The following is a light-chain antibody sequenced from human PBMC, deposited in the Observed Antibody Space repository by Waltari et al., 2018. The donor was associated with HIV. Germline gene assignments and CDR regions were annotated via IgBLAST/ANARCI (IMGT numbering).Light chain of an antibody. Sequence: QSALPQPRSVSGSPGQSVTISCTGTSREVGGYNDVSWYQQHPGKAPKLMIYDVTQRPSGVPDRFSGSKSGNTASLTISGLQAEDEADYYCCSYAGSYTYVFGTGTKVTVL. J-gene: IGLJ1*01. CDR3: CSYAGSYTYV. CDR2: DVT. CDR1: SREVGGYND. V-gene: IGLV2-11*01.